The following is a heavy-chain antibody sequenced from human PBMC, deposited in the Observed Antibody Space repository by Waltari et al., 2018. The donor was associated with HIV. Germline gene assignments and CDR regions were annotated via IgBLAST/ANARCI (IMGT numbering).Heavy chain of an antibody. CDR3: TRENRRWLEKKNPRGPVDY. D-gene: IGHD6-19*01. V-gene: IGHV4-39*07. Sequence: QLPLQESGPGLVKPPETLSLSCNVLGGSSSSSRYYWGWIRQPPCQGLEWFSGVSYSWSTYFNPSLKKRVNVSVDKSKSRFSLKLSSVTAADTAVYFCTRENRRWLEKKNPRGPVDYWGQGTLVTVSS. J-gene: IGHJ4*02. CDR2: VSYSWST. CDR1: GGSSSSSRYY.